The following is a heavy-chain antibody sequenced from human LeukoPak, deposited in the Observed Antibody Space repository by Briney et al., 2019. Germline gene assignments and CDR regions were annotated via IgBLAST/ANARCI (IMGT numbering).Heavy chain of an antibody. J-gene: IGHJ4*02. CDR2: ISPYNGNT. CDR1: GYTFTSYA. D-gene: IGHD4-17*01. V-gene: IGHV1-18*01. CDR3: ARSRDYEDY. Sequence: ASVKVSCKASGYTFTSYAISWVRQAPGQGLEWMGWISPYNGNTNYAQKLQGRVTMTTDTSTTTVYMELRSLRSDDTAVYYCARSRDYEDYWGQGTLVTVSS.